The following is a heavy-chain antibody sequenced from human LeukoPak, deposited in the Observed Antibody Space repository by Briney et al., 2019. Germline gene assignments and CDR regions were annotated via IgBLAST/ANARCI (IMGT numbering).Heavy chain of an antibody. CDR2: MNPNSGNT. D-gene: IGHD3-10*01. Sequence: ASVKVSCKASGYTFTSYGISWVRQATGQGLEWMGWMNPNSGNTGYAQKFQGRVTMTRNTSMSTAYMELNSLRSEGTAVYYCARANYYGSGKKDLDYWGQGTLVTVSS. CDR3: ARANYYGSGKKDLDY. V-gene: IGHV1-8*02. J-gene: IGHJ4*02. CDR1: GYTFTSYG.